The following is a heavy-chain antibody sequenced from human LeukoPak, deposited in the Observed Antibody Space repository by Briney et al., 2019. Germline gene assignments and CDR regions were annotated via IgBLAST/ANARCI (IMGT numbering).Heavy chain of an antibody. CDR1: GCSISSYY. Sequence: PSETLSLTCTVSGCSISSYYWSWIRQPAGKGLEWIGRYHTSGSTNYNPSLKSRVTMSADTSKNQFSLQLSSVTAADTAVYYCARDTYYYDSSGYSIFDYWGQGTLVTVSS. CDR3: ARDTYYYDSSGYSIFDY. V-gene: IGHV4-4*07. D-gene: IGHD3-22*01. J-gene: IGHJ4*02. CDR2: YHTSGST.